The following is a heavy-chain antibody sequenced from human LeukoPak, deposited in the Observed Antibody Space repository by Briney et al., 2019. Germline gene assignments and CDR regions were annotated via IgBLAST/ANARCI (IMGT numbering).Heavy chain of an antibody. CDR2: INHSGST. CDR3: ARELVNSGLDY. J-gene: IGHJ4*02. CDR1: GGSFSGYY. V-gene: IGHV4-34*01. Sequence: KASETLSLTCAVYGGSFSGYYWSWIRQPPGKGLEWIGEINHSGSTNYNPSLKSRVTISVDTSKNQFSLKLSSVTAADTAVYYCARELVNSGLDYWGQGTLVTVSS. D-gene: IGHD1-26*01.